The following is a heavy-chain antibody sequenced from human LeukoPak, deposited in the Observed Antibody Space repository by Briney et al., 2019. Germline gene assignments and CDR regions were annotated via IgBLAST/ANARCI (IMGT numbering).Heavy chain of an antibody. CDR3: ARDLVVRGRWSWFDP. D-gene: IGHD3-10*01. CDR2: ISSSGSTI. J-gene: IGHJ5*02. V-gene: IGHV3-48*03. CDR1: GFTLSSYE. Sequence: GRSLRLSCAASGFTLSSYEMNWFRQAPGKGLEWVSYISSSGSTIYYADSVKGRFTISRDNAKNSLYLQMNSLRVEDMAVYYCARDLVVRGRWSWFDPRGQGTLVTVSS.